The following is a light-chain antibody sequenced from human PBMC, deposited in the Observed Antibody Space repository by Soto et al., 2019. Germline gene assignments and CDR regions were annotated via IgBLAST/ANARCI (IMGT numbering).Light chain of an antibody. CDR1: ESIYSW. CDR2: KMS. CDR3: QENNTDSRT. Sequence: IQMTQSPSTLSASVGDTVTITCRASESIYSWLAWYKQIPGKAPQLLIYKMSILHSGVPSRFSCSGSGADYTLTISSLQPDDFATYSCQENNTDSRTFGQATRVEI. V-gene: IGKV1-5*03. J-gene: IGKJ1*01.